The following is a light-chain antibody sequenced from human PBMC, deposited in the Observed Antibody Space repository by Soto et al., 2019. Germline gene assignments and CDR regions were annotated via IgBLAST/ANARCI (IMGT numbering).Light chain of an antibody. CDR2: EVS. CDR1: SSDIGGYNY. Sequence: QSALTQPASVSGSPGQSITISCTGTSSDIGGYNYVSWYQQHSGKAPKLILFEVSNRPSGVSNRFSGSKSGNTASLTISGLQAEDEADYYCSSYSSSSTLGLFGGGTKVTVL. J-gene: IGLJ3*02. CDR3: SSYSSSSTLGL. V-gene: IGLV2-14*01.